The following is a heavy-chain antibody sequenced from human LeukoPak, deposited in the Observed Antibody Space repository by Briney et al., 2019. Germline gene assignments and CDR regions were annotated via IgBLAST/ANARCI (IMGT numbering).Heavy chain of an antibody. Sequence: SETLSLTCTVSGGSVSSGSDYWSWIRQPPGKGLEWIGYIYSSGTIKYNPSLKSRVTISMDTSKNQFSLELAFVTDADTAVYFCTRGASMTTVTTWGQGDLVTVSS. D-gene: IGHD4-17*01. CDR3: TRGASMTTVTT. J-gene: IGHJ4*02. CDR1: GGSVSSGSDY. V-gene: IGHV4-61*01. CDR2: IYSSGTI.